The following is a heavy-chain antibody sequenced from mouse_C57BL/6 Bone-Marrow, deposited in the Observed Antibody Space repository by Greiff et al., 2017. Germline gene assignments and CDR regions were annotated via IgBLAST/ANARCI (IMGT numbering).Heavy chain of an antibody. D-gene: IGHD5-1*01. V-gene: IGHV1-52*01. J-gene: IGHJ2*01. CDR2: IDPSDSET. Sequence: QVQLQQPGAELVRPGSSVKLSCKASGYTFTSYWMHWVKQRPIQGLEWIGNIDPSDSETHYNQKFKDKATLTVDKSSSTAYMQLSSLTSEDSSVYYCARSYLPYLDYWGQGTTLTVSS. CDR3: ARSYLPYLDY. CDR1: GYTFTSYW.